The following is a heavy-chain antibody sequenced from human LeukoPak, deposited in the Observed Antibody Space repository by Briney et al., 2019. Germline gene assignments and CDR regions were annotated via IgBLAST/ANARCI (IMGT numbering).Heavy chain of an antibody. J-gene: IGHJ4*02. CDR3: ARGGTSGYSSTRHFWGGNYYFDY. CDR1: GFTVSSNY. Sequence: GGSLRLSCAASGFTVSSNYMSWVRQAPGQGLEWVANINQDGSEKYYLDSAKGRFTISRDNARNSLYLQVNSLRAEDTAVYYRARGGTSGYSSTRHFWGGNYYFDYWGQGSLVTVSS. CDR2: INQDGSEK. V-gene: IGHV3-7*01. D-gene: IGHD2-2*01.